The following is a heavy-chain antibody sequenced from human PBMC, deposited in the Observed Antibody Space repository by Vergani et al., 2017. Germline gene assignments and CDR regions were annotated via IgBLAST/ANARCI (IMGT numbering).Heavy chain of an antibody. CDR1: GGSFSGYY. CDR2: INHSGST. J-gene: IGHJ4*02. Sequence: QVQLQQWGAGLLKPSETLSLTCAVYGGSFSGYYWSWIRQPPGKGLEWIGEINHSGSTNYNPSLNSRVTISVDTSKNQFSLKLSSVTAADTAVYYCARQITPPTYYYGSGSYHYFDYWGQGTLVTVSS. CDR3: ARQITPPTYYYGSGSYHYFDY. D-gene: IGHD3-10*01. V-gene: IGHV4-34*01.